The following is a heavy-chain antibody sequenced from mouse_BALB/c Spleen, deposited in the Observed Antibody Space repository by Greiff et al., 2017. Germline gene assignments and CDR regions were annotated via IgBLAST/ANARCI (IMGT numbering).Heavy chain of an antibody. J-gene: IGHJ3*01. CDR2: IWGDGST. CDR3: AKIYDGYYRAWFAY. D-gene: IGHD2-3*01. Sequence: VQGVESGPGLVAPSQSLSITCTVSGFSLTSYGVSWVRQPPGKGLEWLGVIWGDGSTNYHSALISRLSISKDNSKSQVFLKLNSLQTDDTATYYCAKIYDGYYRAWFAYWGQGTLVTVSA. V-gene: IGHV2-3*01. CDR1: GFSLTSYG.